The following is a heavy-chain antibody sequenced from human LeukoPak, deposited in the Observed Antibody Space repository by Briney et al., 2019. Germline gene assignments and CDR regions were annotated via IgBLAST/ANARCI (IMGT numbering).Heavy chain of an antibody. Sequence: SVKVSCKASGGTFSSYAISWVRQAPGQGLEWMGRIIPILGIADYAQKFQGRVTITADKSTSTAYMELSSLRSEDTAVYYCAREFGDDYWGQGTLVTVSS. V-gene: IGHV1-69*04. J-gene: IGHJ4*02. CDR3: AREFGDDY. D-gene: IGHD3-10*01. CDR2: IIPILGIA. CDR1: GGTFSSYA.